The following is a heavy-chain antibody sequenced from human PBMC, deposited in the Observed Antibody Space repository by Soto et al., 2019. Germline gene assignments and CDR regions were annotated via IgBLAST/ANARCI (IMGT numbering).Heavy chain of an antibody. D-gene: IGHD3-22*01. Sequence: QVQLQQWGAGLLKPSETLSLTCAVYGGSFSGYYWSWIRQPPGKGLEWIGEIDHSGSTNYNPSLTSRVTISVDTSKNEFSLKLSSVTAAYTAVYYCARSRPSSDSSTYYPHAHSWGQGTLVTVSS. CDR3: ARSRPSSDSSTYYPHAHS. V-gene: IGHV4-34*01. CDR2: IDHSGST. CDR1: GGSFSGYY. J-gene: IGHJ4*02.